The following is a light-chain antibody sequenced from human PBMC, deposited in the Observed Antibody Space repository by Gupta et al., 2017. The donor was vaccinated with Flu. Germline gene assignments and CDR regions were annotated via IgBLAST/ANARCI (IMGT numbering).Light chain of an antibody. J-gene: IGKJ2*01. CDR2: EVS. CDR1: HSVVYKNGNSY. V-gene: IGKV2-30*01. CDR3: MRYTHPFT. Sequence: DVVMSQSPLSLSVTLGKAATISCRSSHSVVYKNGNSYLTWYQQKPGQSPRLLIYEVSTRDSGVPDRFSGSGSVTDFTLKISRLEAEDVGVYYCMRYTHPFTFGQGTKLEIK.